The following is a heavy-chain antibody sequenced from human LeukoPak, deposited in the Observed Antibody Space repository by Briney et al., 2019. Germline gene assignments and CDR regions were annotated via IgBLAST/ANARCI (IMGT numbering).Heavy chain of an antibody. CDR3: AKDRSVTYYFDY. CDR2: ISYGGSNK. J-gene: IGHJ4*02. D-gene: IGHD4-17*01. Sequence: GGSLRLSCAASGFTFSSYGMHWVRQAPGKGLEWVAVISYGGSNKYYADSVKGRFTISRDNSKNTLYLQMNSLRAEDTAVYYCAKDRSVTYYFDYWGQGTLVTVSS. V-gene: IGHV3-30*18. CDR1: GFTFSSYG.